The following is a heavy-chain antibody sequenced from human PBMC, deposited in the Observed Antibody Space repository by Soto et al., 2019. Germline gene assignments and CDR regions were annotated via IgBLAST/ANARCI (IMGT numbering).Heavy chain of an antibody. CDR1: GGSISSYY. CDR2: IYYSGST. CDR3: ARDGAVSIFDY. J-gene: IGHJ4*02. D-gene: IGHD6-19*01. Sequence: QVQLQESGPGLVKPSETLSLTCTVYGGSISSYYWSWIRQPPGKGLEWSGYIYYSGSTNYNPSLKSRITISVDTSTKQFSLKLSSVTAAETAVYDCARDGAVSIFDYWCQGTQVSVSS. V-gene: IGHV4-59*01.